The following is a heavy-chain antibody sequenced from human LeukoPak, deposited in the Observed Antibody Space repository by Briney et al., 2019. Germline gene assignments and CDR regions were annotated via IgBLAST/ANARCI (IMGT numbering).Heavy chain of an antibody. J-gene: IGHJ4*02. CDR2: ISGSGDNT. Sequence: GGSLRLSCAASGFTFSSYAMSWVRQAPGKGLEWVSGISGSGDNTYYADSVKGRFTISRDNSKNTLYVQVNSLGTEDTAAYYCAKGSYYDSSGSFYFDYWGQETLVTVSS. V-gene: IGHV3-23*01. CDR1: GFTFSSYA. CDR3: AKGSYYDSSGSFYFDY. D-gene: IGHD3-22*01.